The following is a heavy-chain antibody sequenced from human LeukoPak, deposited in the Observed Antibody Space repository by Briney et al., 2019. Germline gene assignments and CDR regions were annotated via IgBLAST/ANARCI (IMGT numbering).Heavy chain of an antibody. J-gene: IGHJ4*02. CDR2: IKQDGSEK. Sequence: GGSLRLSCAASGFTFSSYWMSWVRQAPGKGLEWVANIKQDGSEKYYVDSVKGRFTISRDNSKNTLCLQMNSLRAEDTAVYFCAGDTLGGYFDYWGQGTLVTVSS. V-gene: IGHV3-7*01. CDR1: GFTFSSYW. D-gene: IGHD3-16*01. CDR3: AGDTLGGYFDY.